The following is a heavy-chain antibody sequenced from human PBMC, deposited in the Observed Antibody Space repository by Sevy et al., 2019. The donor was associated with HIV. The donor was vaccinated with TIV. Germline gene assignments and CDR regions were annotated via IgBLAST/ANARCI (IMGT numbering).Heavy chain of an antibody. V-gene: IGHV3-23*01. CDR1: GFTFKNYA. D-gene: IGHD3-22*01. CDR3: AKFPSSNYYDSSGYLVYFDY. CDR2: ISGSGGSI. Sequence: GGSLRLSCAASGFTFKNYAMSWVRQAPGKGLEWVSGISGSGGSIYYADSVKGRFTISRDNSKNTLYLQMNSLRAEDTAEYYGAKFPSSNYYDSSGYLVYFDYWGQGTLVTVSS. J-gene: IGHJ4*02.